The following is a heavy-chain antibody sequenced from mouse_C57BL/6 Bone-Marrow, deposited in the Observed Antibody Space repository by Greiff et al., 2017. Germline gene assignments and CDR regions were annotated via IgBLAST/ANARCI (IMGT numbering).Heavy chain of an antibody. CDR3: ARPIITTVPYYFDY. CDR2: IHPNSGST. Sequence: QVQLQQPGAELVKPGASVTLSCKASGYTFTSYWMHWVKQRPGQGLEWIGMIHPNSGSTNYNEKFKSKATLTVDKSSSTAYMQLSSLTSEDSAVYYCARPIITTVPYYFDYWGQGTTLTVSS. CDR1: GYTFTSYW. V-gene: IGHV1-64*01. D-gene: IGHD1-1*01. J-gene: IGHJ2*01.